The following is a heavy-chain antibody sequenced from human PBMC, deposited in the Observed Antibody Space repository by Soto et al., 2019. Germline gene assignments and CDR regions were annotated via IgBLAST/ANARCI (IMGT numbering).Heavy chain of an antibody. CDR2: IYYSGST. J-gene: IGHJ3*02. CDR1: GGSISSGGYY. CDR3: ASKSGYGRLGAFDS. D-gene: IGHD5-12*01. V-gene: IGHV4-31*03. Sequence: QVQLQESGPGLVKPSQTLSLTCTVSGGSISSGGYYWSWIRQHPGKGLEWSGYIYYSGSTYYYLSLKIRVAISVDTSKNQFSLKLSSVTAADTAVYYCASKSGYGRLGAFDSWGQGTMVTVSS.